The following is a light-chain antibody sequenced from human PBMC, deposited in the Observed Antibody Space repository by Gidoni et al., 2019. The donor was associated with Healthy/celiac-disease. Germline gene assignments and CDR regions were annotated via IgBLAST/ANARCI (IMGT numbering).Light chain of an antibody. J-gene: IGKJ1*01. Sequence: EIVFTQSPGTLSLSPGERATLSCGASQSVSSSYLAWYQQKPGQAPRLLIHGASSRATVIPDRFSGSASRTDFTLTISRLEPEDFAVYYCQQYGSSPRTFGQXTKVEIK. CDR3: QQYGSSPRT. CDR2: GAS. CDR1: QSVSSSY. V-gene: IGKV3-20*01.